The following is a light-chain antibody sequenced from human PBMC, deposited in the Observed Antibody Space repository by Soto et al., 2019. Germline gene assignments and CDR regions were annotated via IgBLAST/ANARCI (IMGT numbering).Light chain of an antibody. Sequence: TGTSSDVGAFNYVSWYQQHPGKAPKFMIFDVSSRPSGVSDRFSGSNSGNTASLTISGLQTEDEADYYCASYTPSSPYVFGPGTKVTVL. V-gene: IGLV2-14*03. CDR3: ASYTPSSPYV. CDR1: SSDVGAFNY. J-gene: IGLJ1*01. CDR2: DVS.